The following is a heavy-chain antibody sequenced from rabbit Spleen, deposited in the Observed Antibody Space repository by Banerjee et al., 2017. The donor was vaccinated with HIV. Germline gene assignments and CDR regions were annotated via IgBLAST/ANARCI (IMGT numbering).Heavy chain of an antibody. CDR3: ARDLAGVIGWNFDL. Sequence: QQQLVESGGGLVQPGASLTLTCTASGLILSSRWMSWVRQAPGKGLEWIACINTWSGRPVYASWAKGRFTMSKTSSTTVTLQMTSLTAADTATYFCARDLAGVIGWNFDLWGPGTLVTVS. D-gene: IGHD4-1*01. CDR2: INTWSGRP. CDR1: GLILSSRW. J-gene: IGHJ4*01. V-gene: IGHV1S45*01.